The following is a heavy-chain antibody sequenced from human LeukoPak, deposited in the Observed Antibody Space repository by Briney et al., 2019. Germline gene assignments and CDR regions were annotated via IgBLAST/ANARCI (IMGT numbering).Heavy chain of an antibody. CDR2: IKQDGSEK. V-gene: IGHV3-7*01. J-gene: IGHJ4*02. CDR3: AREVTPYY. CDR1: GFTFSNYW. Sequence: GGSLRLSCVASGFTFSNYWMSWVRQAPGKGLEWVANIKQDGSEKYYVDSVKGRFTISRDNAKNSLYLQKNSLRAEDTAVYYCAREVTPYYWGQGTLVTVSS. D-gene: IGHD2-21*02.